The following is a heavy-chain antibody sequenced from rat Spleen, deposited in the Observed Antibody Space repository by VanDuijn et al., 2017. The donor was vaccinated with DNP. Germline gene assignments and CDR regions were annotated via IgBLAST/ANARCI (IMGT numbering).Heavy chain of an antibody. CDR1: GFTFSDYY. V-gene: IGHV5-27*01. Sequence: EVQLVESGGGLVQPGRSLKLSCAASGFTFSDYYMAWVRQAPTEGLEWVAYISFGDNSTYYRDSVKGRFTISRDITRSTLYLQLDSLRSEDTATYFCTRRDYYSTFGFAYWGQGTLVTVSS. CDR3: TRRDYYSTFGFAY. CDR2: ISFGDNST. D-gene: IGHD1-2*01. J-gene: IGHJ3*01.